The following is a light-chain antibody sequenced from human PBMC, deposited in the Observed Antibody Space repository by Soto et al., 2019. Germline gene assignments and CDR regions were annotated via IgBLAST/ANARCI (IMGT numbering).Light chain of an antibody. CDR2: SNN. Sequence: QSVLTQPPSASGTPGQRVTISCSGSSSNIRSNTVNWYQQLPGTAPKLLIYSNNQPPSGVPDRFSGSKSGTSASLAISGLQSEDEADYYCAAWDDSLNCVVFGGGTKLTVL. CDR1: SSNIRSNT. V-gene: IGLV1-44*01. CDR3: AAWDDSLNCVV. J-gene: IGLJ2*01.